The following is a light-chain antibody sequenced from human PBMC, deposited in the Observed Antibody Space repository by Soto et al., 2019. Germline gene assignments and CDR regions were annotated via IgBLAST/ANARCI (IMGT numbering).Light chain of an antibody. CDR1: QGISNF. J-gene: IGKJ4*01. V-gene: IGKV1-27*01. CDR3: QPYHTWPIT. CDR2: AAS. Sequence: EIEMTQYTSSLSASVGDRVTITCRASQGISNFLAWYQQKPGKVPKLLIYAASTLQSGVPSRFSGSGSGTEFTLTISSLQSEDCAIYYCQPYHTWPITFGGGTRWLS.